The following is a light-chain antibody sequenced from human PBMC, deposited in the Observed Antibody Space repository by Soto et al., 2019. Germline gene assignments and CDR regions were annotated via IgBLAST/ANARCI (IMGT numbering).Light chain of an antibody. V-gene: IGKV3-20*01. CDR2: GAS. CDR3: QQYGSSPRT. Sequence: IVLTQSPGTLSLSPGERATLSCRARQSISSSYLAWYQHKPGQAPRLLIYGASSRATGVPDRFSGSGTGTDFTLTISSLGPGDFAVYYCQQYGSSPRTFGQGTKVEIK. J-gene: IGKJ1*01. CDR1: QSISSSY.